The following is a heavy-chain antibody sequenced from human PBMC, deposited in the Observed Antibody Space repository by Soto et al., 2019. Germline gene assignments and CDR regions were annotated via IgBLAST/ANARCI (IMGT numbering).Heavy chain of an antibody. V-gene: IGHV3-30-3*01. Sequence: VQLVESGGGLIQPGGSLRLSCAASGFTVSSNYMSWVRQAPGKGLEWVAVISYDGSNKYYADSVKGRFTISRDNSKNTLYLQMNSLRAEDTAVYYCARDREGVWFGEAGYYGMDVWGQGTTVTVSS. D-gene: IGHD3-10*01. CDR2: ISYDGSNK. CDR3: ARDREGVWFGEAGYYGMDV. CDR1: GFTVSSNY. J-gene: IGHJ6*02.